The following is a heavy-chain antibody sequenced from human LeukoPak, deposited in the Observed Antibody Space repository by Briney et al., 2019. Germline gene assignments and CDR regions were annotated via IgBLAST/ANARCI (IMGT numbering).Heavy chain of an antibody. CDR3: ARVKSYYDSSGYYLRGYYFDY. V-gene: IGHV4-59*01. Sequence: SETLSLTCTVSGGSISSYYWSWIRQPPGKGLEWIGFIYYSGSTNYNPSLKSRVTISVDTSKNQFSLKLSSVTAADTAVYYCARVKSYYDSSGYYLRGYYFDYWGQGTLDTVSS. J-gene: IGHJ4*02. D-gene: IGHD3-22*01. CDR1: GGSISSYY. CDR2: IYYSGST.